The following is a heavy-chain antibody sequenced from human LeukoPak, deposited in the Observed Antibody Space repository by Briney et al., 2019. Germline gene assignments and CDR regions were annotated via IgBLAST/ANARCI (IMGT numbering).Heavy chain of an antibody. Sequence: SCKASGGTFSSYAMSWVRQAPGKGLEWVSAISGSGGSTYYADSVKGRFTISRDNSKNTLYLQMNSLRAEDTAVYYCAKDPSIAVAGTWGQGTLVTVSS. CDR1: GGTFSSYA. CDR2: ISGSGGST. CDR3: AKDPSIAVAGT. V-gene: IGHV3-23*01. J-gene: IGHJ5*02. D-gene: IGHD6-19*01.